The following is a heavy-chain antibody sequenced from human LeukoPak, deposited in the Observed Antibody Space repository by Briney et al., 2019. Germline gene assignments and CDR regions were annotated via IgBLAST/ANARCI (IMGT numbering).Heavy chain of an antibody. D-gene: IGHD6-13*01. J-gene: IGHJ4*02. V-gene: IGHV4-38-2*02. Sequence: SETLSLTCTVSAYSISSGYYWGWIRQPPGKGLEWIGYIYYSGSTNYNPSLKSRVTISVDTSKNQFSLRLSSVTAADTAVYYCARVTGYVMEDYFDYWGQGTLVTVSS. CDR3: ARVTGYVMEDYFDY. CDR2: IYYSGST. CDR1: AYSISSGYY.